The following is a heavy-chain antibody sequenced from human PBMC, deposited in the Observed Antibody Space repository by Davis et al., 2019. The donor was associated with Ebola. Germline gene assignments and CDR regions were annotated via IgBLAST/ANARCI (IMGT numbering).Heavy chain of an antibody. CDR3: ARGNYGSGSYYSQYNWFDP. CDR2: INAGNGNT. D-gene: IGHD3-10*01. V-gene: IGHV1-3*01. CDR1: GYSFTSYW. Sequence: GASLKISCKGSGYSFTSYWIGWVRQVPGQRLEWMGWINAGNGNTKYSQKFQGRVTITRDTSASTAYMELSSLRSEDTAVYYCARGNYGSGSYYSQYNWFDPWGQGTLVTVSS. J-gene: IGHJ5*02.